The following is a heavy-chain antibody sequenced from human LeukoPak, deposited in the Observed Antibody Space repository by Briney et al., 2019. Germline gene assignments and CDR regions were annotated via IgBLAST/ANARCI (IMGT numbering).Heavy chain of an antibody. V-gene: IGHV4-34*01. CDR2: INHSGST. J-gene: IGHJ4*02. D-gene: IGHD3-9*01. Sequence: SETLSLTCAVYGGSFSGYYWSWIRQPPGKGLEWIGEINHSGSTNYNPSLKSRVTISVDKSKNQFSLRLISVTAADTAVYFCARVRVIDWGSSYFDYWGQGNLVAVSS. CDR1: GGSFSGYY. CDR3: ARVRVIDWGSSYFDY.